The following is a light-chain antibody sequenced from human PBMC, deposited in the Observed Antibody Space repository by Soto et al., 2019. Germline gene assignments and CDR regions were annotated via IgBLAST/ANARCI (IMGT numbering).Light chain of an antibody. Sequence: DIQMTQSPSTLSASVGDRVTITCRASQSISSWLAWYQQKPGKAPKLLIYDVSSLESGVPSRFSGSGSGTDFTLTISSLQPEDFATYYCQQLNSYLPTFGQGTRLEIK. V-gene: IGKV1-5*01. J-gene: IGKJ5*01. CDR3: QQLNSYLPT. CDR1: QSISSW. CDR2: DVS.